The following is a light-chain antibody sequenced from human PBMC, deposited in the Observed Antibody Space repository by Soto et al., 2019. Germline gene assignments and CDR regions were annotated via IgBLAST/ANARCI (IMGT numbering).Light chain of an antibody. CDR3: KAHTSRSSFV. CDR2: EVN. V-gene: IGLV2-14*01. CDR1: SSDVGGYNY. J-gene: IGLJ1*01. Sequence: SALPPPGSETGSTAQSIAISYTGTSSDVGGYNYVSWYQHHPGKAPKLMIYEVNHRPSEVSNRFSGSKSGNTASLTISGLQPEDEADYYCKAHTSRSSFVLGTVTKVTVL.